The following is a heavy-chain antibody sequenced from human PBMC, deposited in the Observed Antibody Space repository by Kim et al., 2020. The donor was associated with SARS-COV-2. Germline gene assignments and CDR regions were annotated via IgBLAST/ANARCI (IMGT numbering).Heavy chain of an antibody. V-gene: IGHV3-15*01. Sequence: GGSLRLSCAASGFTFSNAWMSWVRQAPGKGLEWVGRIKSKTDGGTTDYAAPVKGRFTISRDDSKNTLYLQMNSLKTEDTAVYYCTTRLPGLRYFDWLLGAPSWRSDAFDIWGQGTMVTVSS. CDR3: TTRLPGLRYFDWLLGAPSWRSDAFDI. D-gene: IGHD3-9*01. CDR2: IKSKTDGGTT. CDR1: GFTFSNAW. J-gene: IGHJ3*02.